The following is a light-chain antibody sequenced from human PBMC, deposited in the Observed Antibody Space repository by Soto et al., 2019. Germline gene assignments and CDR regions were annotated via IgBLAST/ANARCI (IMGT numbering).Light chain of an antibody. Sequence: QSALTQPPSASGSPGQSVTISCTGTSSDVGGYNYVSWYQQHPGKAPKLVIYEVTKRPSGVPDRFSGSKSGNTASLTVSGLQAEEEADYYCSSYAGSNNLRVFGTGTKVTDL. CDR3: SSYAGSNNLRV. V-gene: IGLV2-8*01. CDR2: EVT. CDR1: SSDVGGYNY. J-gene: IGLJ1*01.